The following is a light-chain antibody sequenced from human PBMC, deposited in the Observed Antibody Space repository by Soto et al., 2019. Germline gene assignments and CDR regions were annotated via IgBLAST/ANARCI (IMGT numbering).Light chain of an antibody. CDR2: GAS. V-gene: IGKV3-20*01. Sequence: EIVLTQSPDTLSLSPGERATLSCRASQSVSSSYLAWYQQKPGQAPRLLIYGASSRATGIPDRFSGSVSGTDFTLTISRREPEDFAVYYCQQYGSSPPLTFGGGTKVEIK. J-gene: IGKJ4*01. CDR3: QQYGSSPPLT. CDR1: QSVSSSY.